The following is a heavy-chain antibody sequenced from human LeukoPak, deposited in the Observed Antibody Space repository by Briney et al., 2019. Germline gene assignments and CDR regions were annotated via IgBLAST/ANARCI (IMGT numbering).Heavy chain of an antibody. CDR3: AKSYGGNSVGAFDI. Sequence: GGSLRLSCAASRFTFDDYGMSWVRQAPGKGLEWVSGINRNGGSTGYADSVKGRFTISRDNAKNSLYLQMNSLRAEDTALYYCAKSYGGNSVGAFDIWGQGTMVTVSS. D-gene: IGHD4-23*01. CDR1: RFTFDDYG. J-gene: IGHJ3*02. V-gene: IGHV3-20*04. CDR2: INRNGGST.